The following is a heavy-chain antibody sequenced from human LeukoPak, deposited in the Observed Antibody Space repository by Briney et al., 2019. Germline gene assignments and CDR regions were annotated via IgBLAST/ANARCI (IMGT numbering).Heavy chain of an antibody. CDR1: GFTFSSYS. CDR2: ISSSSSYI. V-gene: IGHV3-21*01. D-gene: IGHD3-10*01. CDR3: AREGFGEFIDY. J-gene: IGHJ4*02. Sequence: GALRLSCAASGFTFSSYSMNWVRQAPGKGLEWVSSISSSSSYIYYADSVKGRFTISRDNAKNSLYLQMNSLRAEDTAVYYCAREGFGEFIDYWGQGTLVTVSS.